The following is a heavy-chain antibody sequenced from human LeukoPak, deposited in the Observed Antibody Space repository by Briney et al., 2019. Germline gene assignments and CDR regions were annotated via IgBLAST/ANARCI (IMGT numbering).Heavy chain of an antibody. CDR1: GGSISTYY. D-gene: IGHD1-26*01. V-gene: IGHV4-59*01. CDR2: VYYSGTT. J-gene: IGHJ3*02. CDR3: ASHSGTYNTFDI. Sequence: SETLSLTCTVSGGSISTYYWSWIRQPPGKGLEWIGYVYYSGTTNYNPSLKSRVTISVDTSKNQFSLKLSPVTAADTAVYYCASHSGTYNTFDIWGHGTVVTVSS.